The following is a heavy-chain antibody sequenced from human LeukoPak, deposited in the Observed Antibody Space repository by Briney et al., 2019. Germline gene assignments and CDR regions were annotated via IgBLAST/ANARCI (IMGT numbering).Heavy chain of an antibody. V-gene: IGHV3-48*03. D-gene: IGHD3-22*01. CDR1: GFTFSSYE. CDR2: ISSGGRTI. CDR3: ARDRKGSSGFACDF. Sequence: GGSLRLSCAASGFTFSSYEMNWVRQAPGKGLEWVSYISSGGRTIYYADSVKGRFTISRDNGKNSVYLQLSSLRADDTAVYYCARDRKGSSGFACDFWGQGTLVTVSS. J-gene: IGHJ4*02.